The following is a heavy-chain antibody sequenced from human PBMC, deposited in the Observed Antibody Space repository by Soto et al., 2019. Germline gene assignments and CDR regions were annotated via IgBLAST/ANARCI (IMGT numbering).Heavy chain of an antibody. V-gene: IGHV1-18*01. CDR2: ISAYNGNT. CDR3: ARGGSSSWYSRWFDP. Sequence: GASVKASCKASGYTFTCYGISWVRQAPGQGLEWMGWISAYNGNTNYAQKLQGRVTMTTDTSTSTAYMELRSLRSDDTAVYYCARGGSSSWYSRWFDPWGQGTLVTVSS. D-gene: IGHD6-13*01. CDR1: GYTFTCYG. J-gene: IGHJ5*02.